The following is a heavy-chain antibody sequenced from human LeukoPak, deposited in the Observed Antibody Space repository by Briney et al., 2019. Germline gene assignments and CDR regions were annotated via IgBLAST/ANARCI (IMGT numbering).Heavy chain of an antibody. CDR2: INTNTGNP. Sequence: ASVKVSCKASGYTFTSYAMNWVRQAPGQGLEWMGWINTNTGNPTYAQGFTGRFVFSLDTSVSTAYLQISSLKAEDTAVYYCARTFWSGRISHAPYYYYYMDVWGKGTTVTVSS. V-gene: IGHV7-4-1*02. CDR1: GYTFTSYA. CDR3: ARTFWSGRISHAPYYYYYMDV. D-gene: IGHD3-3*01. J-gene: IGHJ6*03.